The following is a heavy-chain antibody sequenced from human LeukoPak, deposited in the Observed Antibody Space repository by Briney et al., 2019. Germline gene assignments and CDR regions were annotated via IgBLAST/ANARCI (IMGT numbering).Heavy chain of an antibody. D-gene: IGHD3-10*01. CDR3: ARETGQLVQRPYYGSGSYLPPNQEAPFDP. Sequence: GGSLRLSCAASGFTFDDYGMSWVRQAPGKGLEWVSGINWNGGSTGYADSVKGRFTISRDNAKNSLYLQMNSLRAEDTALYYCARETGQLVQRPYYGSGSYLPPNQEAPFDPWGQGTLVTVSS. CDR2: INWNGGST. CDR1: GFTFDDYG. J-gene: IGHJ5*02. V-gene: IGHV3-20*04.